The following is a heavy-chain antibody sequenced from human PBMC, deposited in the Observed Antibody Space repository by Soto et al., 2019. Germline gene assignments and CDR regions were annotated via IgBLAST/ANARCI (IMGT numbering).Heavy chain of an antibody. CDR2: INDSGST. CDR3: ARGLTTGVTPRYFNL. J-gene: IGHJ2*01. CDR1: GGSFSGYY. V-gene: IGHV4-34*01. D-gene: IGHD3-22*01. Sequence: QVQLQQWGAGQLKPSETLSLSCAVYGGSFSGYYWTWMHQPPGKGLEWIGEINDSGSTNYNPSLKSRATISVDTSKNQFSLKLSSVTAADTAVYYCARGLTTGVTPRYFNLWGRGTLVTVSS.